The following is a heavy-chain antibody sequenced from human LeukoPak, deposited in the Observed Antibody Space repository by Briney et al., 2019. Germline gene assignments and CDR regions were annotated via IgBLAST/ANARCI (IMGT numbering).Heavy chain of an antibody. Sequence: GGSLRLSCEGSGFTFNSYAMSWVRQTPEKGLEWVSSISSSSTFIYYADSVKGRFTISRDNAKNSLYLQMNSLRAEDTAVYFCAVHSSGYYYYYMDVWGKGTTVTVSS. CDR1: GFTFNSYA. J-gene: IGHJ6*03. CDR3: AVHSSGYYYYYMDV. V-gene: IGHV3-21*01. D-gene: IGHD6-19*01. CDR2: ISSSSTFI.